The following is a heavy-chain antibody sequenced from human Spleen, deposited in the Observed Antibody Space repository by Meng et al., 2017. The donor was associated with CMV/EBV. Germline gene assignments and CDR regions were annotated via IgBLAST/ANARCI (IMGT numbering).Heavy chain of an antibody. CDR2: IRFDSRDK. D-gene: IGHD6-19*01. Sequence: GESLKISCAASGFTFSSYSMNWVRQAPGKGLEWGAYIRFDSRDKYYADSVKGRFTISRDNSRNTLFLQMNSLRIEDTGVYYCAKESGTFSSGWLDNWGQGTLVTVSS. CDR3: AKESGTFSSGWLDN. V-gene: IGHV3-30*02. J-gene: IGHJ4*02. CDR1: GFTFSSYS.